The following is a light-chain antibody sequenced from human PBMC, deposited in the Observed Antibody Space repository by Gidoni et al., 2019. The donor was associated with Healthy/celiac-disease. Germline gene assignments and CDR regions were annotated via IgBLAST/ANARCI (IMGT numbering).Light chain of an antibody. CDR2: DAS. CDR1: QSVSSY. Sequence: DTVLTQSPATLSLSPGERATLSCRASQSVSSYLAWYQQKPGQAPRLLIYDASNRATGIPARFSGSGSGTDFTLTISSLEPEDFAVYYCQQRSNWPPTFGQXTKVEIK. CDR3: QQRSNWPPT. J-gene: IGKJ1*01. V-gene: IGKV3-11*01.